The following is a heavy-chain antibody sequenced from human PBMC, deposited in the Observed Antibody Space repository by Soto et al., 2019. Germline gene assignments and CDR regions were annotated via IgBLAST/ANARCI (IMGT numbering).Heavy chain of an antibody. Sequence: QVQLQESGPGLMKPSQTLSLTCTVSGGYISSAGSFWSWVRQHPGKGLEWIGYMSHSETTHDNSSLTSCVTNSIDSSKNQFSFNLGSVTAADSAVYYCAGGYSRPDWFDSWGPGTLVIVSS. CDR2: MSHSETT. V-gene: IGHV4-31*03. CDR3: AGGYSRPDWFDS. D-gene: IGHD5-12*01. CDR1: GGYISSAGSF. J-gene: IGHJ5*01.